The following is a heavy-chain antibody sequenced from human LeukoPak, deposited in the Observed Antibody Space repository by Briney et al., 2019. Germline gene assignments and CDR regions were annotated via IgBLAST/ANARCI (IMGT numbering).Heavy chain of an antibody. V-gene: IGHV4-4*07. CDR2: MYSSGST. Sequence: SETLSLTCTVSGGSISSYSWSWIRQPAGKGLEWIGRMYSSGSTKYNPSLKSRVTMSVDTSKNQFSLKLNSVTAADTAVYYCTTRHSGSWFGAFDIWGQGTMVTVSS. D-gene: IGHD1-26*01. J-gene: IGHJ3*02. CDR3: TTRHSGSWFGAFDI. CDR1: GGSISSYS.